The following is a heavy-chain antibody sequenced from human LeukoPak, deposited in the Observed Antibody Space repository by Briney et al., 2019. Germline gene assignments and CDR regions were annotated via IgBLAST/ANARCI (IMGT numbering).Heavy chain of an antibody. CDR3: ARGGPSDY. CDR1: GYSITSGYY. Sequence: SGTLSLTCTVSGYSITSGYYWGWIRQAPGKRLEWIGNIYYNGIAYYNPSLKSRVSISVDTSKNQFSLKLTSVTAADTAMCYCARGGPSDYWGRGTLVTVSS. V-gene: IGHV4-38-2*02. J-gene: IGHJ4*02. CDR2: IYYNGIA.